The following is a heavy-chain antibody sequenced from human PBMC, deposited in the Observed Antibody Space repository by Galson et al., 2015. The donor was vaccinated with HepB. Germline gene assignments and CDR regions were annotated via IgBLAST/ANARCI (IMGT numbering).Heavy chain of an antibody. CDR2: ISYDGSNK. Sequence: SLRLSCAASGFTFSSYGMHWVRQAPGKGLEWVAVISYDGSNKYYADSVKGRFTISGDNSKNTLYLQMNSLRAEDTAVYYCAKDRGIAVAGPILDYWGQGTLVTVSS. V-gene: IGHV3-30*18. CDR3: AKDRGIAVAGPILDY. J-gene: IGHJ4*02. D-gene: IGHD6-19*01. CDR1: GFTFSSYG.